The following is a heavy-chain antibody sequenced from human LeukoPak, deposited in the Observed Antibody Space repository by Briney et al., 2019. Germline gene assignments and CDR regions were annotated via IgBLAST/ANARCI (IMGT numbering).Heavy chain of an antibody. V-gene: IGHV3-30*18. CDR3: AKEYGSGKTIFYYGGMDV. D-gene: IGHD3-10*01. CDR2: ISYDGSNK. Sequence: EGSLRLSCAASGFTFSSYGMHWVRQAPGKGLEWVAVISYDGSNKYYADSVKGRFTISRDNSKNTLYLQMNSLRAEGTAVYYCAKEYGSGKTIFYYGGMDVWXXXXTVTVSS. J-gene: IGHJ6*02. CDR1: GFTFSSYG.